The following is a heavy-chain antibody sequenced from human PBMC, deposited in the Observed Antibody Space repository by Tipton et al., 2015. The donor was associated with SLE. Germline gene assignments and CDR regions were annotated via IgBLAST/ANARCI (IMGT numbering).Heavy chain of an antibody. Sequence: TLSLTCTVSGGSISSHYWSWIRQPPGKGLEWIGYIYYSGSTNYNPSLKSRVTISVDTSKNQFSLKLSSVTAADTAVYYCARAGYSSGSDYWGQGTLVTVSS. V-gene: IGHV4-59*11. CDR1: GGSISSHY. CDR2: IYYSGST. J-gene: IGHJ4*02. D-gene: IGHD6-19*01. CDR3: ARAGYSSGSDY.